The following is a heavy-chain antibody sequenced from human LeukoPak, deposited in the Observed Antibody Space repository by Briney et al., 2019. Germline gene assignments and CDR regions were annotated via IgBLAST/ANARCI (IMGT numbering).Heavy chain of an antibody. V-gene: IGHV3-21*01. CDR2: ISSSSYI. Sequence: PGGSLRLSCAASGFTFSSYSMNWVRQAPGKGLEWVSSISSSSYIYYADSVKGRFTISRDNAKNSLYLQMNSLRAEDTAVYYCARADDSSGGRTGAFDIWGQGTMVTVSS. CDR1: GFTFSSYS. J-gene: IGHJ3*02. D-gene: IGHD6-25*01. CDR3: ARADDSSGGRTGAFDI.